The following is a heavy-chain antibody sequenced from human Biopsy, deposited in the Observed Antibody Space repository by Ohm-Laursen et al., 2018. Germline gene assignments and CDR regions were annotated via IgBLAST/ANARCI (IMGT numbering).Heavy chain of an antibody. CDR2: ISGYNGNT. CDR1: GYNFNSYG. Sequence: VSVKVSCKTSGYNFNSYGISWVRQAPGQGLEWMGRISGYNGNTLYAQKFQHRVTMTTDTSTSTAYMELRSLTSDDTAVYYCARISITRLLDYWGQGTLVTVSS. V-gene: IGHV1-18*01. J-gene: IGHJ4*02. CDR3: ARISITRLLDY. D-gene: IGHD3-3*01.